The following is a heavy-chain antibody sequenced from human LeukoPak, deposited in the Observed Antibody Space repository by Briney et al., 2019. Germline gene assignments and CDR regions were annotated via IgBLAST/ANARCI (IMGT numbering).Heavy chain of an antibody. CDR2: ISAYNGKK. D-gene: IGHD2-21*02. V-gene: IGHV1-18*01. Sequence: ASVKVSCKPSVYTFTNYGISWVRQAPGQGREWMGWISAYNGKKNYPHKLQGRVTMTTDTSTSTAYKELRSLRSGDTAVEYCARGGDWSYVPENWFDPWGQGTLVTVSS. CDR1: VYTFTNYG. CDR3: ARGGDWSYVPENWFDP. J-gene: IGHJ5*02.